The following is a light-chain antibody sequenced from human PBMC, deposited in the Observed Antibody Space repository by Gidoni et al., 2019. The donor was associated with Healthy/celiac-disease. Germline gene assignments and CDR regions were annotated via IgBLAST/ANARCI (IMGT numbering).Light chain of an antibody. J-gene: IGKJ1*01. V-gene: IGKV1-39*01. CDR1: QSISSY. Sequence: DIQMTQSPSSLSASVGDRVIITCRASQSISSYLNWYQQKPEKAPKLLIYAASSLHSGVPPRFSGSGSGADFTLTISSLQPEDFATYYCQQSYSTPRTFGQGTKVEIK. CDR2: AAS. CDR3: QQSYSTPRT.